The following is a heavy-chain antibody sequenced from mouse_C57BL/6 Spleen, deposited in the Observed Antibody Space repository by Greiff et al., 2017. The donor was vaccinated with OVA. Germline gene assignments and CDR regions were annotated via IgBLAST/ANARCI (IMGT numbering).Heavy chain of an antibody. Sequence: EVQGVESGPELVKPGASVKISCKASGYSFTGYYMNWVKQSPEKSLEWIGEINPSLGGTTYNQKLKAKATLTVDKSSSTADKQLKSLTSEDSAVYYCARTGDYYGRGDYFDYWGQGTTLTVSS. CDR1: GYSFTGYY. J-gene: IGHJ2*01. V-gene: IGHV1-42*01. D-gene: IGHD1-1*01. CDR2: INPSLGGT. CDR3: ARTGDYYGRGDYFDY.